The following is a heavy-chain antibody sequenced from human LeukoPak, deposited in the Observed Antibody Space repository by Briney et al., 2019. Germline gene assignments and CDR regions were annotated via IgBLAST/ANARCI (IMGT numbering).Heavy chain of an antibody. CDR3: ARDLAGSYYDY. Sequence: GGSLRLSCAASGFTFSSYEMNWVRQAPGKGLEWVSYISSSGSTIYYADSVKGRFTISRDNAKNSLYLQMNSLRAEDTAVYYCARDLAGSYYDYWGQGALVTVSS. V-gene: IGHV3-48*03. CDR1: GFTFSSYE. CDR2: ISSSGSTI. D-gene: IGHD3-10*01. J-gene: IGHJ4*02.